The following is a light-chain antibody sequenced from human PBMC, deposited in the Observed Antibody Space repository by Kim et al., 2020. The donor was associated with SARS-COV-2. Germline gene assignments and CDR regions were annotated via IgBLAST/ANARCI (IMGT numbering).Light chain of an antibody. J-gene: IGLJ3*02. Sequence: QSVLTQSPSASASLGASVKLTCTLSSGHSSYAIAWHQQQPEKGPRYLMKLNSDGSHSKGDGIPDRFSGSSSGAERYITISSLQSEDEADYYCQTWGTGIGVFGGGTRLTVL. CDR2: LNSDGSH. CDR1: SGHSSYA. CDR3: QTWGTGIGV. V-gene: IGLV4-69*01.